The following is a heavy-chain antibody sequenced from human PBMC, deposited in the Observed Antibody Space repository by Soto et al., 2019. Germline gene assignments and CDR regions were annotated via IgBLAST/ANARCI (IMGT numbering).Heavy chain of an antibody. CDR1: GFTFNRYA. CDR3: AKDKMEQWLVGGYFDY. CDR2: IIDDGGRA. Sequence: GGSLRLSCSASGFTFNRYAMGWVRQAPGKGLEWVSAIIDDGGRAYYADSVKGRFTISRDNFKNTLSLQMNSLRAEDTAVYYCAKDKMEQWLVGGYFDYWGQRTQVTVSS. D-gene: IGHD6-19*01. V-gene: IGHV3-23*01. J-gene: IGHJ4*02.